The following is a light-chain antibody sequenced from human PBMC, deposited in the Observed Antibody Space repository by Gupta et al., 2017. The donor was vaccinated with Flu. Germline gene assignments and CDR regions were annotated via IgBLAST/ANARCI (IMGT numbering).Light chain of an antibody. CDR3: MQGEGLPWA. CDR1: EVLVYSDGNTY. V-gene: IGKV2-30*01. J-gene: IGKJ1*01. Sequence: VPLGQPASTCCSSKEVLVYSDGNTYLHWFLQRPGQSPRRLIYPLSYRGSGVPDRFSGSGSATDFTLKISRVEAEDVGVYFCMQGEGLPWAFGQGTTVEIK. CDR2: PLS.